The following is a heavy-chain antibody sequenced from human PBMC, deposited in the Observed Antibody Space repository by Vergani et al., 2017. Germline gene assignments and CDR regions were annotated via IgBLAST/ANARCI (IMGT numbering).Heavy chain of an antibody. V-gene: IGHV4-59*01. CDR1: GGSISSYY. J-gene: IGHJ6*02. D-gene: IGHD6-13*01. Sequence: QVQLQESGPGLVKPSETLSLTCTVSGGSISSYYWSWIRQPPGKGLEWIGYIYYSGSTNYNPSLKSRVTISVDTSKNQFSLKLSSLTAADTAVYYCARDMRSSWYYYGMDVWGQGTTVTVSS. CDR2: IYYSGST. CDR3: ARDMRSSWYYYGMDV.